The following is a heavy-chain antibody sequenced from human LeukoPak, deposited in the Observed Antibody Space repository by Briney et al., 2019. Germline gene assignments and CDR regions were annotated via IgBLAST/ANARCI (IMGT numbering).Heavy chain of an antibody. J-gene: IGHJ4*02. CDR2: ISYDGSNK. CDR3: ARDHDYGGNFDY. CDR1: GFTFSSHW. V-gene: IGHV3-30-3*01. D-gene: IGHD4-23*01. Sequence: GGSLRLSCVVSGFTFSSHWMSWVRQAPGKGLEWVAVISYDGSNKYYADSVKGRFTISRDNSKNTLYLQMNSLRAEDTAVYYCARDHDYGGNFDYWGQGTLVTVSS.